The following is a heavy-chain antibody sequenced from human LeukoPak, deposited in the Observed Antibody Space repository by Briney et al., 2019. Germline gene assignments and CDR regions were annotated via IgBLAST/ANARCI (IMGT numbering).Heavy chain of an antibody. J-gene: IGHJ5*02. CDR1: GYTFTSYD. CDR2: MNPNSGNT. Sequence: GASVKVSCKASGYTFTSYDINWVRQATGQGLEWMGWMNPNSGNTGYAQKFQGRVTMTRNTSISTAYMELSSLRSEDTAVYYCAIISTPVRRITIFGVVTENWFDPWGQGTLVTVSS. CDR3: AIISTPVRRITIFGVVTENWFDP. V-gene: IGHV1-8*01. D-gene: IGHD3-3*01.